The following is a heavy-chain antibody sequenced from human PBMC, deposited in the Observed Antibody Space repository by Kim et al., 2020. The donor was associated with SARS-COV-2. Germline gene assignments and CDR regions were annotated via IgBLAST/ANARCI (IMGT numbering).Heavy chain of an antibody. D-gene: IGHD1-1*01. Sequence: GGSLRLSCAVSGFTFSSYAMSWVRQAPGKGLEWVSAISGSGGSTYYADSVKGRFTISRDNSKNTLYLQMNSLRAEDTAVYYCAKAYRAAGGNYYYYYYMDVWGKGTTVTVSS. J-gene: IGHJ6*03. CDR2: ISGSGGST. CDR3: AKAYRAAGGNYYYYYYMDV. V-gene: IGHV3-23*01. CDR1: GFTFSSYA.